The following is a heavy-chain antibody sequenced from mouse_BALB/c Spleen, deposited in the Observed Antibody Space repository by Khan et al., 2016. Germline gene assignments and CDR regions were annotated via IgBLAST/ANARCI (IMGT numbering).Heavy chain of an antibody. CDR3: ARFCNFGYCDV. Sequence: EVELVESGGGLVQPGGSRKLSCAASGFTFSYFGMYSVRQAPEKGLEWVAFISYDNSTVYYADPVKRRFTISRDNPKNTLFLQMSSLRSADTAIYYCARFCNFGYCDVWGAGTTVTVSS. CDR2: ISYDNSTV. J-gene: IGHJ1*01. V-gene: IGHV5-17*02. D-gene: IGHD2-1*01. CDR1: GFTFSYFG.